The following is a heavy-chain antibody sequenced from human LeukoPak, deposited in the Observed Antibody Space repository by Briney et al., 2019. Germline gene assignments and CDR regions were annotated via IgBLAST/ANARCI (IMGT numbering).Heavy chain of an antibody. CDR2: IFYSGST. CDR3: AREGGSYCHWFDP. CDR1: CGSISKYY. Sequence: VKPSETLSLTCTLFCGSISKYYWSWIRQPPGKGLEWIGNIFYSGSTNYNPSLKSRVTISLDTSKNQSSLKLTSVSAADTAVYYCAREGGSYCHWFDPWGKGTLVSVSS. V-gene: IGHV4-59*01. D-gene: IGHD1-26*01. J-gene: IGHJ5*02.